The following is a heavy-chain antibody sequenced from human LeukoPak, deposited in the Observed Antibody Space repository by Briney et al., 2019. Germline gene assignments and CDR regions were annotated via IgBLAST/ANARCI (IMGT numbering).Heavy chain of an antibody. D-gene: IGHD4/OR15-4a*01. CDR2: ISSSSYI. V-gene: IGHV3-21*01. CDR3: ARDVDYANPRHDY. CDR1: GFTFSSYS. Sequence: GGSLRLSCAASGFTFSSYSMNWVRQAPGKGLEWVSSISSSSYIYYADSVKGRFTISRDNAKNSLYLQMDSLRVEDTAVYYCARDVDYANPRHDYWGQGTLVTVSS. J-gene: IGHJ4*02.